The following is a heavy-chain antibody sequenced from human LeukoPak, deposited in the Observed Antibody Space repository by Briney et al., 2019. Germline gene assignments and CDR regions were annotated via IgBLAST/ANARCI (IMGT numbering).Heavy chain of an antibody. D-gene: IGHD5-18*01. Sequence: PSETLSLTCTVSGGSISSYYWSWIRQPQGKGLEWIGYIYYSGSTNYNPSLKSRVTISVDTSKNQFSLKLSSVTAADTAVYYCARSSWIQYLIDYWGQGTLVTVSS. CDR3: ARSSWIQYLIDY. V-gene: IGHV4-59*01. J-gene: IGHJ4*02. CDR1: GGSISSYY. CDR2: IYYSGST.